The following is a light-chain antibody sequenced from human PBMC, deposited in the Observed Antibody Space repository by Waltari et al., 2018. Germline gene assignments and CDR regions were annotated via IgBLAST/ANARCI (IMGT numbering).Light chain of an antibody. Sequence: IQLTQSPSSLSASVGDRVTITCRASPGISNFLAWYQQKPGKAPNLMIYTASTLQSGVPSRFSGSGSGTDFTLTISSLQPEDFATYYCQQLNSYQWTFGQGTKVDIK. CDR2: TAS. CDR1: PGISNF. V-gene: IGKV1-9*01. CDR3: QQLNSYQWT. J-gene: IGKJ1*01.